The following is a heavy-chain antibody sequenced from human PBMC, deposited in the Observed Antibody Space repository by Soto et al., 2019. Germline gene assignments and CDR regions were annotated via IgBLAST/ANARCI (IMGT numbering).Heavy chain of an antibody. D-gene: IGHD3-16*01. Sequence: QVQLVQSGTEVKKPGASVKVSCKASGYTFTSNGIGWVRQAPGQGLEWMGWISGRKGNTKYAQSIQGRVTMTTDTSTSTAYMELRSLRSDDTAVYYCTRGGWATDTIWRDFWGQGTLVIVSS. CDR3: TRGGWATDTIWRDF. CDR1: GYTFTSNG. CDR2: ISGRKGNT. V-gene: IGHV1-18*01. J-gene: IGHJ4*02.